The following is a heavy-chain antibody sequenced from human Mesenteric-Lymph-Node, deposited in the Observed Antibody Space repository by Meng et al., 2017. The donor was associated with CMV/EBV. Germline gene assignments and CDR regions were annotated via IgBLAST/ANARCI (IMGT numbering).Heavy chain of an antibody. Sequence: GESLKISCTASGFTFSTYAMSWVRQIPGKGLVWVSRISSDGRITSYADSVKGRFTISRDNAKNTLYLQMSSLGAEDTAVYYCARKSCDGDCEFDYWGQGTLVTVSS. J-gene: IGHJ4*02. CDR3: ARKSCDGDCEFDY. CDR2: ISSDGRIT. CDR1: GFTFSTYA. D-gene: IGHD2-21*01. V-gene: IGHV3-74*01.